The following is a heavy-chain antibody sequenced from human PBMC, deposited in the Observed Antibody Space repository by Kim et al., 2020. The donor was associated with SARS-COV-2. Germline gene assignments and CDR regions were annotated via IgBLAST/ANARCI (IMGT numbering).Heavy chain of an antibody. CDR2: ISSSSSYI. CDR1: GFTFSSYS. CDR3: ARDLLNYNDILTGTARNYYSGVDD. D-gene: IGHD3-9*01. V-gene: IGHV3-21*01. J-gene: IGHJ6*02. Sequence: GGSLRLSCAASGFTFSSYSMNWVRQAPGKGLEWVASISSSSSYIYYADSVKGRFTISRDNAKNSLYLQMNSLRAEDTAVYYCARDLLNYNDILTGTARNYYSGVDDSGQRDTFTVSS.